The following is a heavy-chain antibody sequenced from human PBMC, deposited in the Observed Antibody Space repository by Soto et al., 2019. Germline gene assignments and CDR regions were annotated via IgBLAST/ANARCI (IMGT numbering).Heavy chain of an antibody. J-gene: IGHJ5*02. CDR2: IWYDGSNK. D-gene: IGHD3-3*01. CDR3: ARERFLEWLSPNWFDP. Sequence: GSLRLSCAASGFTFSSYGMHWVRQAPGKGLEWVAVIWYDGSNKYYADSVKGRFTISRDNSKNTLYLQMNSLRAEDTAVYYCARERFLEWLSPNWFDPWGQGTLVTVSS. V-gene: IGHV3-33*01. CDR1: GFTFSSYG.